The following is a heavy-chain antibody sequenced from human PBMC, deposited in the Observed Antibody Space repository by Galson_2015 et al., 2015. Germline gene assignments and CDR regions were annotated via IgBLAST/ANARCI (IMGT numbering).Heavy chain of an antibody. V-gene: IGHV5-51*01. Sequence: TRYSPSFQGQVTISADKSISTAYLQWSSLKASDTAMYYCARSGLTGYYKYPSYFDYWGQGTLVTVSS. D-gene: IGHD3-9*01. CDR2: T. CDR3: ARSGLTGYYKYPSYFDY. J-gene: IGHJ4*02.